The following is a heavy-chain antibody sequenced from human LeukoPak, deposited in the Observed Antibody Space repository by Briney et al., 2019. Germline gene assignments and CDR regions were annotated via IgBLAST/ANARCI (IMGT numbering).Heavy chain of an antibody. CDR3: ARARDYYDSTADFDY. D-gene: IGHD3-22*01. V-gene: IGHV4-59*01. J-gene: IGHJ4*02. CDR1: GGCISSYY. CDR2: IYYSGST. Sequence: SETLSLTCTVSGGCISSYYWSWIRQPPGKGLEWIGYIYYSGSTNYNPSLKSRVTISVDTSKNQFSLKLSSVTAADTAVYYCARARDYYDSTADFDYWGQGTLVTVSS.